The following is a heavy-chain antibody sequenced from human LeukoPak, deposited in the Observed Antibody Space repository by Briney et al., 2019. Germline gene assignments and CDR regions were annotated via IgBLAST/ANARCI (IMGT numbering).Heavy chain of an antibody. CDR2: IYYSGST. CDR3: ARVYYSNSYDYWYFDR. J-gene: IGHJ2*01. V-gene: IGHV4-61*01. D-gene: IGHD6-13*01. Sequence: SEPLSLTCTVSVGSISSSSYYWRWIRQPPGKGLEWIAYIYYSGSTNYNPSLTSRVTISVDTSKNQFSLKLSSVTAADTAVYYCARVYYSNSYDYWYFDRWGRGTLVTVSS. CDR1: VGSISSSSYY.